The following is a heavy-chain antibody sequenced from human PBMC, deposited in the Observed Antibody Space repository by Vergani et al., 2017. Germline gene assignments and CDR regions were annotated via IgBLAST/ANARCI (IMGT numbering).Heavy chain of an antibody. V-gene: IGHV4-59*01. CDR2: INYSGST. J-gene: IGHJ5*02. CDR3: ARGGYSSGWYGNWFDP. Sequence: QVQLQESGPGLVKPSETLSLTCTVSGGSISSYYWSWIRQPPGKGLEWIWYINYSGSTNYNPSLKSRVTISVDTSKNQFSLKLSSVTAADTAVYYCARGGYSSGWYGNWFDPWGQGTLVTVSS. D-gene: IGHD6-19*01. CDR1: GGSISSYY.